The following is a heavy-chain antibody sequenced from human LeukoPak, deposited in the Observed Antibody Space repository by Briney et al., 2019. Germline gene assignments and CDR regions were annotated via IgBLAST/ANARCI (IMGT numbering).Heavy chain of an antibody. D-gene: IGHD2-15*01. V-gene: IGHV3-11*01. J-gene: IGHJ6*03. CDR3: ARVPGIAQGYYYYMDV. Sequence: PGGSLRLSCAASGFTFSDYYMSWIRQAPGKGLEWVSYISSSGSTIYYADSVKGRFTISRDNAKNSLYMQMKSLRAEDTDVYYCARVPGIAQGYYYYMDVWGKGTTVTVSS. CDR2: ISSSGSTI. CDR1: GFTFSDYY.